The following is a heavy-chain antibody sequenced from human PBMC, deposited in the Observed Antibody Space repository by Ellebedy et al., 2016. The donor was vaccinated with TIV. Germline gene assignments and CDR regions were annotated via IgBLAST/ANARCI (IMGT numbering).Heavy chain of an antibody. CDR1: GFTLSDYS. CDR2: ITSSSSYI. Sequence: GGSLRLXXAASGFTLSDYSMNWVRQAPGKGLEWVSSITSSSSYIFYADSVKGRFTISRDNAKNSVCLRMNSLRGEDTALYYCARGVGGTSLNWFDPWGQGTLVTVSS. J-gene: IGHJ5*02. V-gene: IGHV3-21*01. D-gene: IGHD3-16*01. CDR3: ARGVGGTSLNWFDP.